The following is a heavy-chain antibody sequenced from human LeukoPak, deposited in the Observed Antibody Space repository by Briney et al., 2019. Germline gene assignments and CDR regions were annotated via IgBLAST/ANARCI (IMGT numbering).Heavy chain of an antibody. CDR2: VSTNGDVT. Sequence: GRSLRLSCAASGFTFSDYAMHWVRQAPGMGLEWVSVVSTNGDVTFYADSVKGRFTISRDNSKNTLHLQMNSLRAEDTAVYYCAKGSYYYDSSGYSPAPGDWGQGTLVTVSS. J-gene: IGHJ4*02. V-gene: IGHV3-23*01. CDR1: GFTFSDYA. CDR3: AKGSYYYDSSGYSPAPGD. D-gene: IGHD3-22*01.